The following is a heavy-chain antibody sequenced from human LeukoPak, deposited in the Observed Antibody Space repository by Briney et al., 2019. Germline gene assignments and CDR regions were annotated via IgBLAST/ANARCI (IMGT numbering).Heavy chain of an antibody. Sequence: PSETLSLTCTVSGGSISSYYWSWIRQPPGKGLEWIGYIYYSGSTNYNPSLKSRVTISVDTSKNQFSLKLSSVTAADTAVYYCARVPGSYYFDYWGQGTLVIVSS. D-gene: IGHD1-26*01. V-gene: IGHV4-59*01. CDR1: GGSISSYY. CDR3: ARVPGSYYFDY. J-gene: IGHJ4*02. CDR2: IYYSGST.